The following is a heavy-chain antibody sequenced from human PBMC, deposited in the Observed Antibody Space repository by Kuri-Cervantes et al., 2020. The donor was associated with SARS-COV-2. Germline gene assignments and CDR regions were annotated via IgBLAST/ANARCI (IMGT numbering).Heavy chain of an antibody. CDR2: IYHSGRT. CDR1: GGSISSSSYY. Sequence: GSLRLSCTVSGGSISSSSYYWGWVRQPPGKGLEWIATIYHSGRTYNNPSLKSRVTISLDTSKNQFFLKLNSVTAADTAVYYCAREASYQYMDVWGKGTTVTVSS. J-gene: IGHJ6*03. D-gene: IGHD3-16*02. V-gene: IGHV4-39*07. CDR3: AREASYQYMDV.